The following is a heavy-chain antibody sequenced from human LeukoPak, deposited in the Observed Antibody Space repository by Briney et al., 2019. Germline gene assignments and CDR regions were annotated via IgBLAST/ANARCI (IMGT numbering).Heavy chain of an antibody. CDR2: IYYSGST. Sequence: GSLRLSCAASGFTFSSYSMNWVRQAPGKGLEWIGSIYYSGSTYYNPSLKSRVTISVDTSKNQFSLKLSSVTAADTAVYYCARVIAAAGMLSGVDYWGQGTLVTVSS. CDR3: ARVIAAAGMLSGVDY. D-gene: IGHD6-13*01. V-gene: IGHV4-39*07. J-gene: IGHJ4*02. CDR1: GFTFSSYS.